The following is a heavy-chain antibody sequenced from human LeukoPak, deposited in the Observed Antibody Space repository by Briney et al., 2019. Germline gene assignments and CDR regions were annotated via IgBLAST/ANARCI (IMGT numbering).Heavy chain of an antibody. CDR3: ARVPLWFGEFTTYYFDY. J-gene: IGHJ4*02. CDR2: INHSGST. V-gene: IGHV4-34*01. CDR1: GGSFSGYY. Sequence: SETLSLTCAVYGGSFSGYYWSWIRQPPGKGLEWIGEINHSGSTNNNPSLKSRVTISVDTSKNQFSLKLSSVTAADTAVYYCARVPLWFGEFTTYYFDYWGQGTLVTVSS. D-gene: IGHD3-10*01.